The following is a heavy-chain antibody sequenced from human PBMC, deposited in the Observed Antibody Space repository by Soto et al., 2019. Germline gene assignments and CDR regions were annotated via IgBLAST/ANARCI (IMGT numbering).Heavy chain of an antibody. J-gene: IGHJ6*02. CDR3: AKNTEFCSWGREV. V-gene: IGHV3-23*01. Sequence: GPRSLSCAAYGLPYKSYAMTWVRQAPGKGLEWVSIISSSGDGTYYVDSVKGRFTISRDNSRNTLNLQMNSLRAEDTAVYYCAKNTEFCSWGREVWGHGTTVSVS. D-gene: IGHD6-13*01. CDR2: ISSSGDGT. CDR1: GLPYKSYA.